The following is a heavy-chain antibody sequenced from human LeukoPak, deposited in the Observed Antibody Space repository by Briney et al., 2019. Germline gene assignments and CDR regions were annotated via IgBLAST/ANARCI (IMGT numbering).Heavy chain of an antibody. CDR3: ARDCSGGSCYWIRDAFDI. D-gene: IGHD2-15*01. V-gene: IGHV3-66*02. CDR2: IYSGGST. J-gene: IGHJ3*02. Sequence: GGSLRLSCAASGFTVSSNYMSWVRQAPGKGLEGGSVIYSGGSTYYADSVKGRFTISRDNSKNTLYLQMNSLRAEDTAVYYCARDCSGGSCYWIRDAFDIWGQGTMVTVSS. CDR1: GFTVSSNY.